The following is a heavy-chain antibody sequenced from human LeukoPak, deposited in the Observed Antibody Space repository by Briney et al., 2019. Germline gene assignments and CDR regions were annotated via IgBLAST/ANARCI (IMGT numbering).Heavy chain of an antibody. Sequence: GGSLRLSCAASGFTFSSYGMSWVRQAPGKGLEWVSSISSSSSYIYYADSVKGRFTISRDNAKNSLYLQMNSLRAEDTAVYYCARDIAAAGTGNFDYWGQGTLVTVSS. J-gene: IGHJ4*02. V-gene: IGHV3-21*01. CDR3: ARDIAAAGTGNFDY. CDR1: GFTFSSYG. D-gene: IGHD6-13*01. CDR2: ISSSSSYI.